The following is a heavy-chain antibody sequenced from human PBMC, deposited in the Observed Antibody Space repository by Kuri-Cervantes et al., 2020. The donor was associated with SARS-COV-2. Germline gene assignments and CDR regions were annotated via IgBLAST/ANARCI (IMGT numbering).Heavy chain of an antibody. J-gene: IGHJ4*02. D-gene: IGHD2-2*02. V-gene: IGHV3-11*01. Sequence: GGSLRLSCAASGFTFSDYYMSWIRQAPGKGLEWVSYISSSGSTIYYADSVKGRFSISRDNSKKTLYLQMSSLRIEDKAVYYCVKGGVIIVVPADILGRPIDSWGQGTLVTVSS. CDR3: VKGGVIIVVPADILGRPIDS. CDR2: ISSSGSTI. CDR1: GFTFSDYY.